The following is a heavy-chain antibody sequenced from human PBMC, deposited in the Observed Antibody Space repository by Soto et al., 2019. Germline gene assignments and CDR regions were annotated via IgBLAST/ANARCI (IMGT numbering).Heavy chain of an antibody. J-gene: IGHJ6*03. V-gene: IGHV1-8*01. CDR2: MNPNSGNT. CDR3: ARAFSSWAGYYYYMDV. D-gene: IGHD6-13*01. CDR1: GYTFTSYD. Sequence: QVQLVQSGAEVKKPGASVKVSCKASGYTFTSYDINWVRQATGQGLEWMGWMNPNSGNTGYAQKCQGRVTMTRNTSISTAYMELSSLRSEDTAVYYCARAFSSWAGYYYYMDVWGKGTTVTVSS.